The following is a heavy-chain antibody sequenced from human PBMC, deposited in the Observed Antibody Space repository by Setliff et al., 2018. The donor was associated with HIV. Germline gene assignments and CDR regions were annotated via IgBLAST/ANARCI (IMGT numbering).Heavy chain of an antibody. J-gene: IGHJ4*02. Sequence: SETLSLTCSVSGGSINSGHYYWSWIRHHPGKGLEWIGYIYYTGSTYFNPSLKSRVTLSIDTSKNQFSLKQSSVTAADTAVYYCARDRYAGEIDYWGQGTLVTVSS. CDR2: IYYTGST. D-gene: IGHD3-10*01. CDR1: GGSINSGHYY. CDR3: ARDRYAGEIDY. V-gene: IGHV4-31*03.